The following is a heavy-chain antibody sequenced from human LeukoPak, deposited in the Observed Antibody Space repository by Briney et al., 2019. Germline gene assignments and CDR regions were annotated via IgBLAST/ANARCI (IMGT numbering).Heavy chain of an antibody. Sequence: GGSLRLSCTASGITVSSNDMCWVRQAPGKGLEWISLIYSGGRTDYADSVKGRFTISRDNSKNMVYLQKNSLRGDDTAVYYCAGVLRGAFDIWGQGKMVAVSS. J-gene: IGHJ3*02. CDR3: AGVLRGAFDI. V-gene: IGHV3-53*01. CDR1: GITVSSND. CDR2: IYSGGRT.